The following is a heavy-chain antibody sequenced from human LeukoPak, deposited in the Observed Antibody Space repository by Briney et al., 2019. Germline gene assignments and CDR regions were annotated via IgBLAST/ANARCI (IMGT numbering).Heavy chain of an antibody. J-gene: IGHJ3*02. V-gene: IGHV3-53*01. CDR3: ARSDCGGDCYGDAFDI. Sequence: GGSLRLSCAASGFTVSSNYMSWVRQAPGKGQEWVSVIYSGGSTYYADSVKGRFTISRDNSKNTLYLQMNSLRAEDTAVYYCARSDCGGDCYGDAFDIWGQGTMVTVSS. CDR2: IYSGGST. CDR1: GFTVSSNY. D-gene: IGHD2-21*02.